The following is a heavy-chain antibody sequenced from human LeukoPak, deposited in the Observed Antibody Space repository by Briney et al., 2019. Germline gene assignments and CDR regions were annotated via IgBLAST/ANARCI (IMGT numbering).Heavy chain of an antibody. V-gene: IGHV3-53*01. CDR2: SYSGGST. J-gene: IGHJ4*02. CDR1: AFSDKSNY. Sequence: GGSMRLSCVASAFSDKSNYMSWVRQAPGKGLEWVSVSYSGGSTYYEDSVKGRFTVSSDVSKNTLYLQMNNLRGEDTAVYYCASRHCSGENCYAGPLDFWGQGIQVTVSS. D-gene: IGHD2-8*02. CDR3: ASRHCSGENCYAGPLDF.